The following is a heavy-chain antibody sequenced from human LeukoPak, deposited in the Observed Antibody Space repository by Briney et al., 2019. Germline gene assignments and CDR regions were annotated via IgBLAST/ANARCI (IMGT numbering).Heavy chain of an antibody. V-gene: IGHV1-2*02. D-gene: IGHD6-19*01. J-gene: IGHJ3*02. CDR3: ARGGSGWFDAFDI. CDR1: GGTFSSYA. CDR2: INPNSGGT. Sequence: ASVKVSCKASGGTFSSYAISWVRQAPGQGLEWMGWINPNSGGTNYAQKFLGRVTMTRDTSITTAYMELSRLRSDDTAVYYCARGGSGWFDAFDIWGQGTMVTVSS.